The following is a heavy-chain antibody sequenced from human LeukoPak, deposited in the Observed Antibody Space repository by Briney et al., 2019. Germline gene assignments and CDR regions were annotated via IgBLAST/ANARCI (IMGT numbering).Heavy chain of an antibody. CDR2: INPTGGST. CDR3: ARDNSVGDNAWWFDP. D-gene: IGHD1-26*01. J-gene: IGHJ5*02. CDR1: AYTFTSYY. V-gene: IGHV1-46*01. Sequence: ASVKVSCKASAYTFTSYYMHWVRQAPGQGFEWMGLINPTGGSTGYAQKFQGRVTMTRDMSTSTDYMELSSLRSEDTAIYYCARDNSVGDNAWWFDPWGQGTLVTVSS.